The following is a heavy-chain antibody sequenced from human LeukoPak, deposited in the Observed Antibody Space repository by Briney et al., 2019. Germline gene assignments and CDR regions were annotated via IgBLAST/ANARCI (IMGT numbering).Heavy chain of an antibody. CDR3: ARRLVGATTPDY. V-gene: IGHV1-18*01. CDR2: ISGYNGYT. J-gene: IGHJ4*02. Sequence: GASVKVSCKASGYTFSNYGISWVRQAPGQGLEWMGWISGYNGYTHYAQKLQGRVTMNTDTSTSTAYMVLRSLRSDDTAVYYCARRLVGATTPDYWGQGTLVTVSS. CDR1: GYTFSNYG. D-gene: IGHD1-26*01.